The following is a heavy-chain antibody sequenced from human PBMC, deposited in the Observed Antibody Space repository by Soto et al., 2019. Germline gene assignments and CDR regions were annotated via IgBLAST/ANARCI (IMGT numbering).Heavy chain of an antibody. CDR3: ARGQYYYGSGTPGEYYFDY. Sequence: SETLSLTCTVSGGSISSGDYYWSWIRQPPGKGLEWIGYIYYSGSTYYNPSLKSRVTISVDTSKNQFSLKLSSVTAADTAVYYCARGQYYYGSGTPGEYYFDYWGQGTLVTVSS. J-gene: IGHJ4*02. V-gene: IGHV4-30-4*01. D-gene: IGHD3-10*01. CDR2: IYYSGST. CDR1: GGSISSGDYY.